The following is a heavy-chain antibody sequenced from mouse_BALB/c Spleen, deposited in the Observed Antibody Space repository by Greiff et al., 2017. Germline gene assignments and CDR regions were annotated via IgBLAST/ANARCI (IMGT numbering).Heavy chain of an antibody. Sequence: EVQLQESGPGLVKPSQSLSLTCSVTGYSITSGYYWNWIRQFPGNKLEWMGYISYDGSNNYNPSLKNRISITRDTSKNQFFLKLNSVTTEDTATYYCARLRQGFAYWGQGTLVTVSA. CDR1: GYSITSGYY. V-gene: IGHV3-6*02. CDR3: ARLRQGFAY. CDR2: ISYDGSN. D-gene: IGHD2-12*01. J-gene: IGHJ3*01.